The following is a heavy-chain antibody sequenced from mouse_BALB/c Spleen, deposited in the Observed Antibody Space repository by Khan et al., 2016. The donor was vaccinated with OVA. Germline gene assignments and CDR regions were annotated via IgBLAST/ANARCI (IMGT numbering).Heavy chain of an antibody. Sequence: QVQLKQSGPGLVAPSQSLSITCTVSGFSLNSYGVNWVRQPPGKGLEWLGVIWGDGSTNYHSALKSRLIISKDDSKSQVFLKLNSLQTDDTATYYCAKFTPDYYSMDYWCQGTSVTVSS. V-gene: IGHV2-3*01. CDR1: GFSLNSYG. CDR3: AKFTPDYYSMDY. CDR2: IWGDGST. J-gene: IGHJ4*01. D-gene: IGHD1-1*01.